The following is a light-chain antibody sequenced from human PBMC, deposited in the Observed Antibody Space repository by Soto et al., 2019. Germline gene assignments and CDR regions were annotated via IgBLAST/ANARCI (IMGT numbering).Light chain of an antibody. V-gene: IGKV3-20*01. J-gene: IGKJ1*01. CDR2: GAS. CDR3: QQYDTSPWA. Sequence: EIVLTQSPGTLSLSPGERVTLSCRASQSVTTNYLAWYQQKSGQAPRLLIYGASNRATNIPDRFSGSGSGTDFTLTINRLEPEDFAVYYCQQYDTSPWAFGQGTKVEIK. CDR1: QSVTTNY.